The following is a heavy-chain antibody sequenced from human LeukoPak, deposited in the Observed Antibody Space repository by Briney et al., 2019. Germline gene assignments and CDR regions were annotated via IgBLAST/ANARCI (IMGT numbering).Heavy chain of an antibody. CDR1: GGSISSYY. V-gene: IGHV4-59*01. D-gene: IGHD4-17*01. CDR3: ARSPYYGDSGGYYFDY. J-gene: IGHJ4*02. CDR2: IYYSGST. Sequence: SETLSLTCTVSGGSISSYYWSWIRQPPGKGLEWIGYIYYSGSTNYNPSLKSRVTISVDTSKNQFSLKLSSVTAAGTAVYYCARSPYYGDSGGYYFDYWGQGTLVTVSS.